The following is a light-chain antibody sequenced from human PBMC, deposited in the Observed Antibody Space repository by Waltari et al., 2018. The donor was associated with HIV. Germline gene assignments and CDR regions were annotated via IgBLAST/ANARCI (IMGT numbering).Light chain of an antibody. Sequence: QSALTQPASVSGSPGQSITIACTGTSSDVGSDALVPWYQHHPGKAPELMIYEVSKRPSGVSNRFSGSKSANTASLTISGLQAEDEADYYCCSYATGITYVFGTGTKVTVL. J-gene: IGLJ1*01. V-gene: IGLV2-23*02. CDR1: SSDVGSDAL. CDR2: EVS. CDR3: CSYATGITYV.